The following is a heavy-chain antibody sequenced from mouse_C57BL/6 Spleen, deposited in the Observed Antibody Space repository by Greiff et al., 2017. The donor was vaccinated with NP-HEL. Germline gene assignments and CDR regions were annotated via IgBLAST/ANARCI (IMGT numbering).Heavy chain of an antibody. CDR1: GYTFTDYE. CDR2: IDPETGGT. V-gene: IGHV1-15*01. J-gene: IGHJ2*01. D-gene: IGHD2-3*01. CDR3: TNMIYFDY. Sequence: QVQLQQSGAELVRPGASVTLSCKASGYTFTDYEMHWVKQTPVHGLEWIGAIDPETGGTAYNQKFKGKAILTAYKSSSTAYMELRSLTSEDSAVYYCTNMIYFDYWGQGTTLTVSS.